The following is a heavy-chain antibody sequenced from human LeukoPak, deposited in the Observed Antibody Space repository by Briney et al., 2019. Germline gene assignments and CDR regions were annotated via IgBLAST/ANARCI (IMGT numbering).Heavy chain of an antibody. D-gene: IGHD5-18*01. CDR2: IIPIFGTA. J-gene: IGHJ5*02. CDR3: ARCPYSYGLFEWFDL. Sequence: SVKVSCKASGGTFSSYAISWVRQAPGQGLEWMGGIIPIFGTANYAQKFQGRVTITADESTSTAYMELSSLRSEDTAVYYCARCPYSYGLFEWFDLWGQGTLVTVSS. CDR1: GGTFSSYA. V-gene: IGHV1-69*13.